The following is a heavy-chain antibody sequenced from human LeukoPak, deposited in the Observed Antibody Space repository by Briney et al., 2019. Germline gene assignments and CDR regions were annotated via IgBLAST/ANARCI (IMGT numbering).Heavy chain of an antibody. CDR1: GVSISRYY. V-gene: IGHV4-59*01. CDR2: IYYSGST. CDR3: ARLGSSGYDQNWFDP. Sequence: SETLSLTCTVSGVSISRYYWSWIRQPPGKGLEWIGYIYYSGSTNYNPSLKSRVTMSVDTSKNQFSLKLSSVTAADTAVYYCARLGSSGYDQNWFDPWGQGTLVTVSS. D-gene: IGHD5-12*01. J-gene: IGHJ5*02.